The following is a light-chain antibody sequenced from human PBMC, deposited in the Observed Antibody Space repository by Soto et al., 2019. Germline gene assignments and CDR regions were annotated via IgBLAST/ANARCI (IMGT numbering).Light chain of an antibody. CDR3: QSYDCGRSASV. J-gene: IGLJ3*02. V-gene: IGLV1-40*01. CDR1: SSNIGAGYD. CDR2: TNG. Sequence: QSVLTQPPSVSGAPGQRVTISCTGTSSNIGAGYDVDWYQHLPGAAPKLLIYTNGNRPSGVPDRFSGSKSGTSASLPITGGQDEEEDDYYCQSYDCGRSASVFGGGTKLTVL.